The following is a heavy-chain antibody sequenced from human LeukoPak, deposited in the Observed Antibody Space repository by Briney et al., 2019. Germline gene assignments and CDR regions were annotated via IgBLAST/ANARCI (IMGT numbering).Heavy chain of an antibody. D-gene: IGHD6-6*01. Sequence: PGGSLRLSCAASGFTFNSYGMHWVRQAPGKGLEWVAFIRYDGSNKYYADSVKGRFTISRDNSKNTLYLQMNSLRAEDAAVYYCAKDAKAFVTIAAMIDYWGQGTLVTVSS. CDR1: GFTFNSYG. CDR3: AKDAKAFVTIAAMIDY. J-gene: IGHJ4*02. V-gene: IGHV3-30*02. CDR2: IRYDGSNK.